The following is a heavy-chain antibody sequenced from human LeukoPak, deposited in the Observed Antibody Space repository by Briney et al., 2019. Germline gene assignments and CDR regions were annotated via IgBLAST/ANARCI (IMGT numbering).Heavy chain of an antibody. CDR2: ISGSGGST. J-gene: IGHJ4*02. CDR3: AKDGYGDYVYYFDY. D-gene: IGHD4-17*01. V-gene: IGHV3-23*01. CDR1: GFTFSSYA. Sequence: GGSLRLSCAASGFTFSSYAMSWVRQAPGKGLEWVSAISGSGGSTYYADSVKGRFAISRDNSKDTLYLQMNSLRAEDTAVYYCAKDGYGDYVYYFDYWGQGTLVTVSS.